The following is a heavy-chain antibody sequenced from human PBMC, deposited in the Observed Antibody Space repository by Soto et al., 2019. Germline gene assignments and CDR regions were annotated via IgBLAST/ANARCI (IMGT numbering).Heavy chain of an antibody. D-gene: IGHD3-22*01. Sequence: QLQLQESGPGLVKPSETLSLTCTVSGGSISSSSYYWGWIRQPPGKGLEWIGSIYYSGSTYYNPSLKSRVTISVDTSKNQFSLKLSSVTAADTAVYYCARRPNYYDSSGYSNWFDPWGQGTLVTVSS. V-gene: IGHV4-39*01. CDR2: IYYSGST. J-gene: IGHJ5*02. CDR3: ARRPNYYDSSGYSNWFDP. CDR1: GGSISSSSYY.